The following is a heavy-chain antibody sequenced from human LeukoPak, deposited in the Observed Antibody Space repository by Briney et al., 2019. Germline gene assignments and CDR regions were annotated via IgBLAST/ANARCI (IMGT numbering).Heavy chain of an antibody. CDR2: IYYSGST. V-gene: IGHV4-39*07. J-gene: IGHJ4*02. D-gene: IGHD5-24*01. CDR3: ARRDGYNFVF. Sequence: SETLSLTCTVSGGSVSSSSYYWGWIRQPPGKGLEWIGSIYYSGSTYYNPSLKSRVTISVDTAKNQFSLKLSSVTAADKAVYYCARRDGYNFVFWGQGTLVTVSS. CDR1: GGSVSSSSYY.